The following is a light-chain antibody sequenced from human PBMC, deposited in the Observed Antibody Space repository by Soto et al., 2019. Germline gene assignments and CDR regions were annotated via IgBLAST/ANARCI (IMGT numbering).Light chain of an antibody. CDR3: QQSHGWPLT. J-gene: IGKJ4*01. CDR2: VAY. Sequence: EIVMTQSPATLSVSPGERATLSCRASQSVSSNLAWYQQKPGQTPKLLIYVAYTRATGIPARFSVSRSGTEFNLNIISLKSEDFAVYYCQQSHGWPLTFGGGTKVEFK. CDR1: QSVSSN. V-gene: IGKV3-15*01.